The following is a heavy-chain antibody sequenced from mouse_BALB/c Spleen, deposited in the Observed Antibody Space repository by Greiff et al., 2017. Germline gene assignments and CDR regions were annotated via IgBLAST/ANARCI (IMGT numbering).Heavy chain of an antibody. CDR3: NAWSGAWFAY. D-gene: IGHD4-1*01. CDR2: IDPENGDT. J-gene: IGHJ3*01. Sequence: EVQLQQSGAELVRSGASVKLSCTASGFNIKDYYMHWVKQRPEQGLEWIGWIDPENGDTEYAPKFQGKATMTADTSSNTAYLQLSSLTSEDTAVYYCNAWSGAWFAYWGQGTLVTVSA. V-gene: IGHV14-4*02. CDR1: GFNIKDYY.